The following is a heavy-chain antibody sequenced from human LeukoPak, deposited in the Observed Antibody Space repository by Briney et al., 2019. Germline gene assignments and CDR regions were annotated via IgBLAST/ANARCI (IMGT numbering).Heavy chain of an antibody. CDR3: ARDRHGVVVVPAAPSNYMDV. CDR1: GFTFSSYS. D-gene: IGHD2-2*01. V-gene: IGHV3-48*01. J-gene: IGHJ6*03. CDR2: ISSSSSTI. Sequence: GGSLRLSCAASGFTFSSYSMNWVRQAPGKGLEWVSYISSSSSTIYYADSVEGRFTISRDNAKNSLYLQMNSLRAEDTAVYYCARDRHGVVVVPAAPSNYMDVWGKGTTVTVSS.